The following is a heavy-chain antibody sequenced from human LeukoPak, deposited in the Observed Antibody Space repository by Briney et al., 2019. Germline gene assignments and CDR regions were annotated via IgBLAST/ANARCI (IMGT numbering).Heavy chain of an antibody. J-gene: IGHJ1*01. Sequence: GGSLRLSCAASGFTFSSNGMHWVRQAPGKGREWGAVIWYDGSNKYYGDSVKGRFTISRDNSKKTLYLQMNSLRVEDTAMYYCARGDGYNDAEYLQHWGQGTLVTVS. CDR1: GFTFSSNG. CDR2: IWYDGSNK. V-gene: IGHV3-33*01. D-gene: IGHD5-24*01. CDR3: ARGDGYNDAEYLQH.